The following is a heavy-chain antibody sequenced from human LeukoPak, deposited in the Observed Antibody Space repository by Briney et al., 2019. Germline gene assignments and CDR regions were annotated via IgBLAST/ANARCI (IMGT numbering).Heavy chain of an antibody. Sequence: GASVKVSCMASVYTFTSYDIKWVRQATGRGLEWVGRMNPNSGNTGYAQKFQGRDTITRNTYISTAYMELSSLRSEDTAVYYCARALIAAAGTGGFDYWGQGTLVTVSS. CDR1: VYTFTSYD. D-gene: IGHD6-13*01. J-gene: IGHJ4*02. V-gene: IGHV1-8*03. CDR2: MNPNSGNT. CDR3: ARALIAAAGTGGFDY.